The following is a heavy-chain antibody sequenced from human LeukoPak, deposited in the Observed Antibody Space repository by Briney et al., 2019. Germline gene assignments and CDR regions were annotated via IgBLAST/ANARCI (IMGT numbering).Heavy chain of an antibody. Sequence: PGGSLRLSCAASGFTFSSYAMSWVRQAPGKGLEWVAVIWYDGSNKYYADSVKGRFTISRDNSKNTLYLQMNSLRAEGTAVYYCARDAYYYDSSGWGASYYGMDVWGQGTTVTVSS. CDR2: IWYDGSNK. CDR1: GFTFSSYA. D-gene: IGHD3-22*01. CDR3: ARDAYYYDSSGWGASYYGMDV. V-gene: IGHV3-33*08. J-gene: IGHJ6*02.